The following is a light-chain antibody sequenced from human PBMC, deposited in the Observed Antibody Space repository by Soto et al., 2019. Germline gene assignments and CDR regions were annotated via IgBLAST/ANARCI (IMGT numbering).Light chain of an antibody. V-gene: IGKV3-11*01. CDR1: ESVTDY. Sequence: PGERGTLSCRASESVTDYLAWYQQKPGQAPRLLVYDVSNRAAGIPTRFSGGGSGTDFTLTISNVEPEDFAVYYCQQRSDWPWTFGQGTKVDNK. CDR3: QQRSDWPWT. J-gene: IGKJ1*01. CDR2: DVS.